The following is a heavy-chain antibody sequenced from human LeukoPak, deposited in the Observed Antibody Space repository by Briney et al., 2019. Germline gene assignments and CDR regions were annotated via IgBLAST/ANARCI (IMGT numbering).Heavy chain of an antibody. CDR1: GGSISSYY. J-gene: IGHJ5*02. CDR2: IYYSGST. Sequence: SDTLSLTCTVSGGSISSYYWSWLRQPPAKELEWIGYIYYSGSTNYNPSLKSRVTISVDTSKNQFSLKLSSVTAADTAVYYCARARPAEHLDYDGNWFDPWGQGTLVTVSS. V-gene: IGHV4-59*07. D-gene: IGHD4-17*01. CDR3: ARARPAEHLDYDGNWFDP.